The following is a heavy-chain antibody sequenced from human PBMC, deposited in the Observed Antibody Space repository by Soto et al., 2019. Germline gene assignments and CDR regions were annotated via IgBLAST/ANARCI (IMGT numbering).Heavy chain of an antibody. CDR2: ISSSSSTI. Sequence: GGSLRLSCAASGFTFSDYYMSWIRQAPGKGLEWVSYISSSSSTIYYADSVKGRFTISRDNAKNSLYLQMNSLRAEDTAVYYCASPFPYYYDSSGPVYWGQGTLVTVSS. V-gene: IGHV3-11*04. CDR3: ASPFPYYYDSSGPVY. J-gene: IGHJ4*02. D-gene: IGHD3-22*01. CDR1: GFTFSDYY.